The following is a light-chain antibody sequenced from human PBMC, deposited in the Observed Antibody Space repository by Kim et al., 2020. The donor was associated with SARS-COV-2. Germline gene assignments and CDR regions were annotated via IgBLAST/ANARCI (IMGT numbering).Light chain of an antibody. V-gene: IGKV1-12*01. Sequence: ESLGNEVSIAVRARHDVSTFLAWYQQGPGRAPKLLIYSASNLESGVPSRFSGSGSGTEFTLTISSLQPEDIATYYCQQPTGFPLTFGGGTKVEIK. CDR1: HDVSTF. J-gene: IGKJ4*01. CDR2: SAS. CDR3: QQPTGFPLT.